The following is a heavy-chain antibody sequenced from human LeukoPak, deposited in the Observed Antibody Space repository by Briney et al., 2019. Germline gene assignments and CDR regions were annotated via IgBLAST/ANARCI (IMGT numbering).Heavy chain of an antibody. CDR3: AMTTVTTHYNWFDP. CDR2: IYYSGST. D-gene: IGHD4-17*01. J-gene: IGHJ5*02. V-gene: IGHV4-39*07. Sequence: PSETLSLTCTVSGGSISSRSYYWGWIRQPPGKGLEWIGSIYYSGSTYYNPSLKSRVTISVDTSKNQFSLKLSSVTAADTAVYYCAMTTVTTHYNWFDPWGQGTLVTVSS. CDR1: GGSISSRSYY.